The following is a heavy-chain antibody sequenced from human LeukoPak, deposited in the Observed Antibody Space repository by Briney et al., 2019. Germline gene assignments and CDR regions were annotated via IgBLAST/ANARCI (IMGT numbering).Heavy chain of an antibody. D-gene: IGHD2-2*01. V-gene: IGHV3-30*04. Sequence: PGRSLRLSCAASGFTFSSYAMHWVRQAPGKGLEWVAVISYDGSNKYYADSVKGRFTISRDNSKNTLYLQINSLRAEDTAVYYCAREYELTPIYYFDYWGQGTLVTVSS. CDR2: ISYDGSNK. CDR3: AREYELTPIYYFDY. J-gene: IGHJ4*02. CDR1: GFTFSSYA.